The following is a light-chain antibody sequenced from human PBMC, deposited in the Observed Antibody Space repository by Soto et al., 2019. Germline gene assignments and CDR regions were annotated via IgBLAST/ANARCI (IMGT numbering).Light chain of an antibody. CDR3: QQYNSYSEA. V-gene: IGKV3-11*01. CDR1: QSVSSY. CDR2: DAS. J-gene: IGKJ1*01. Sequence: EXLFTQSPATXSXSPGERATLSCRASQSVSSYLAWYQQKPGQAPRLLIYDASNRATGIPARFSGSGSGTDCTLTISSLEPEDFAVYYCQQYNSYSEAFGQGTKVDI.